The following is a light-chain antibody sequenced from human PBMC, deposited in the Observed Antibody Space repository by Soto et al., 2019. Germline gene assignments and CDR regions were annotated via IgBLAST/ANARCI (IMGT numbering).Light chain of an antibody. J-gene: IGKJ5*01. CDR1: QSISSY. CDR3: QQSYDTPRLT. V-gene: IGKV1-39*01. Sequence: DSQMSESPSSLSASVGDRVTITCRASQSISSYLNWYQQKPGKAPKLLIYAASSLQSGVPSRVSVSVYGTDFTLTTSSLQPEDFATYYCQQSYDTPRLTSGQGTPL. CDR2: AAS.